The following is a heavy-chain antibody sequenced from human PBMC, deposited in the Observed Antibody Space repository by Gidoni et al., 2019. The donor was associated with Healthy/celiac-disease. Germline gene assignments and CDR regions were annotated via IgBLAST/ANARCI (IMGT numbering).Heavy chain of an antibody. D-gene: IGHD6-13*01. V-gene: IGHV4-38-2*02. CDR3: ARDLGYSSSWYSYYYYGMDV. CDR2: ISPSGST. J-gene: IGHJ6*02. CDR1: GYSTSSGYY. Sequence: VQLQASGPGLVKPSERLCLSCPVSGYSTSSGYYWGWIRQPPGRGLEWIESISPSGSTYYNPSLESRVTISVDTSKNQFSLKLSSVTAADTAVYYCARDLGYSSSWYSYYYYGMDVWGQGTTVTVSS.